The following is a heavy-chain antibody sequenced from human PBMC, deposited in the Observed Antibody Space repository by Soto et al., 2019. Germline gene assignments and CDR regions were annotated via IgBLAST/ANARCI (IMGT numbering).Heavy chain of an antibody. CDR1: GFTLSGYA. V-gene: IGHV3-11*01. D-gene: IGHD3-3*01. CDR2: ISSSGSTI. J-gene: IGHJ4*02. Sequence: PGGSLRLSCAASGFTLSGYAMGWVRQAPGKGLEWVSYISSSGSTIYYADSVKGRFTISRDNAKNSLYLQMNSPRAEDTAVYYCARDQSDFWSGYYTAYFDYWGQGTLVTVSS. CDR3: ARDQSDFWSGYYTAYFDY.